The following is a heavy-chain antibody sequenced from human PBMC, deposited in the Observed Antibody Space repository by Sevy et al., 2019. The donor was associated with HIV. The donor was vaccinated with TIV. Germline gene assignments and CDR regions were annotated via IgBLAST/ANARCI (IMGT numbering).Heavy chain of an antibody. CDR3: ARDFYDSSGYYDY. D-gene: IGHD3-22*01. J-gene: IGHJ4*02. CDR1: GFTFSSYS. V-gene: IGHV3-21*01. CDR2: ISSSSSYI. Sequence: GGYLRLSCAASGFTFSSYSMNWVRQAPGKGLEWVSSISSSSSYIYYADSVKGRFTISRDNAKNSLYLQMNSLRAEDTAVYYCARDFYDSSGYYDYWGQGTLVTVSS.